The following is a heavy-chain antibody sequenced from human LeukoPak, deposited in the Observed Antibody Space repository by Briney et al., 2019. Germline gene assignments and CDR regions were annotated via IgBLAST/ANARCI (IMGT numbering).Heavy chain of an antibody. CDR2: IYSSGST. Sequence: SETLSLTCAVSGASVSGSNYYWGWIRQPPGKGLEWIGNIYSSGSTYYNPSLKSRVTISVDTSKNQFSLKLSSVTAADTAVYYCARDYPPYYWGQGTLVTVSS. CDR1: GASVSGSNYY. CDR3: ARDYPPYY. J-gene: IGHJ4*02. V-gene: IGHV4-39*07.